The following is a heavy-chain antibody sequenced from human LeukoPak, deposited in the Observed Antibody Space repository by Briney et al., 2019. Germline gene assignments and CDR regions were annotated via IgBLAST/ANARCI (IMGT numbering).Heavy chain of an antibody. J-gene: IGHJ4*02. CDR2: IYHSGST. V-gene: IGHV4-38-2*02. CDR1: GYSISSGYY. CDR3: ASWPILDY. Sequence: SETLSLTCTVSGYSISSGYYWGWIRQPPGKGLEWIGSIYHSGSTYYNPSLKSRVTISVDTSKNQFSLKLSSVTAADTAVYYCASWPILDYWGQGTLVTVSS.